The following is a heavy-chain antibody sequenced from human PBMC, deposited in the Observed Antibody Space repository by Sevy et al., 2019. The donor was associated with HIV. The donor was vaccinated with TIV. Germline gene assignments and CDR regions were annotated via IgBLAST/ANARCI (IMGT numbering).Heavy chain of an antibody. CDR2: IYYSGST. D-gene: IGHD3-3*01. CDR3: ARARFLEWLSHGAYFDY. J-gene: IGHJ4*02. V-gene: IGHV4-59*01. Sequence: SETLSLTCTVSGGSISSYYWSWIRQPPGKGLEWIGYIYYSGSTNYNPSLKSRVTISVDTSKNHFSLKLSSVTAADTAVYYCARARFLEWLSHGAYFDYWGQGTLVTVSS. CDR1: GGSISSYY.